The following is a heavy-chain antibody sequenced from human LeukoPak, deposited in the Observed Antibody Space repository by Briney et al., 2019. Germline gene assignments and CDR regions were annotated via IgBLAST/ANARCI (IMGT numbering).Heavy chain of an antibody. CDR3: ARVGTYDSSGYYYRPLYYFDY. Sequence: SETLSLTCTVSGGSISSGDYYWSWIRQPPGKGLEWIGYMYYSGSTYYNPSLKSRVTISVDTSKNQFSLKLRSVTAADTAVYYCARVGTYDSSGYYYRPLYYFDYWGQGTLVTVSS. CDR2: MYYSGST. J-gene: IGHJ4*02. D-gene: IGHD3-22*01. CDR1: GGSISSGDYY. V-gene: IGHV4-30-4*08.